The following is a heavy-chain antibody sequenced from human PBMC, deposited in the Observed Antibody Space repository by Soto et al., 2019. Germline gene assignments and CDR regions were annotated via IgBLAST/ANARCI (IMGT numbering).Heavy chain of an antibody. J-gene: IGHJ4*02. V-gene: IGHV1-69*12. CDR3: ARESRYCSGGSCYFLPGIDY. Sequence: QVQLVQSGAEVKKPGSSVKVSCKASGGTFSSYAISWVRQAPGQGLEWMGGIIPIFGTANYGQKFQGRVTITADDSMSTAYMELSSLGSGGTAVYYCARESRYCSGGSCYFLPGIDYWGQGTLVTVSS. CDR1: GGTFSSYA. CDR2: IIPIFGTA. D-gene: IGHD2-15*01.